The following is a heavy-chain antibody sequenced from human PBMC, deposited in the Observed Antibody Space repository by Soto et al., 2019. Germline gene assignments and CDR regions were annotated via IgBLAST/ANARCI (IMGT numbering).Heavy chain of an antibody. Sequence: EVPLVESGGGLVKPGGSLRVSCAASGFTFSSYSMNWVRQAPGKGLEWVSSISGSSRYIYYADAVKGQFTISRDNAKHSLYLQLNSLRVEDTAVYYCATVTRSGWDWGQGTLVTVSS. CDR2: ISGSSRYI. CDR1: GFTFSSYS. V-gene: IGHV3-21*01. CDR3: ATVTRSGWD. J-gene: IGHJ4*02. D-gene: IGHD6-19*01.